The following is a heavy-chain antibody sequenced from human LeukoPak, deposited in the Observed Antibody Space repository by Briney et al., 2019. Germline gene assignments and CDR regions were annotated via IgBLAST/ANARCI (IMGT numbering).Heavy chain of an antibody. D-gene: IGHD1-1*01. V-gene: IGHV3-7*01. J-gene: IGHJ4*02. CDR2: LDPSGSQK. CDR1: GFTFNRSW. Sequence: GGSLRLSCAASGFTFNRSWMNWVRQAPGKGLEWVANLDPSGSQKRYVDSVKGRFIISKDNPGASLYLDMYSLRAEDTAIYYCAIWTSGNYWGQVTLVTVSS. CDR3: AIWTSGNY.